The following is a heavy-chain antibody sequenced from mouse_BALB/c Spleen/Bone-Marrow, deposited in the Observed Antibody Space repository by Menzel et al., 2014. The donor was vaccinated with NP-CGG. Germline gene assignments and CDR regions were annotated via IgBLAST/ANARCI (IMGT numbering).Heavy chain of an antibody. D-gene: IGHD1-1*01. J-gene: IGHJ4*01. Sequence: VKLMESGPGLVAPSQSLSITCTVSGFSLTSYGVNWVRQPPGKGLEWLGVIWAGGGTNYNSALMSRLSISKDNSKSQVFLKMNSLQTDNTAMYYCARGQNYYYEAMDYWGQGTSVTVSS. CDR2: IWAGGGT. CDR1: GFSLTSYG. V-gene: IGHV2-9*02. CDR3: ARGQNYYYEAMDY.